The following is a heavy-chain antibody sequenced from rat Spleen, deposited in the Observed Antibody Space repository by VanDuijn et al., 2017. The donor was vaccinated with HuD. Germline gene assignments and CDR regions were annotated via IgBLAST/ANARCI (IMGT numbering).Heavy chain of an antibody. CDR1: GFTFSRYW. CDR2: INTDGGST. D-gene: IGHD4-2*01. Sequence: EVQLVESGGGLVQPGRSLKLSCVASGFTFSRYWMYWIRQAPGKGLEWVSSINTDGGSTYYIDSVKGRFTVSRDNAKGTLFLQMNSLRSEDTATYYCTRDRNTHSIGGFAYWGQGTLVTVSS. V-gene: IGHV5-58*01. CDR3: TRDRNTHSIGGFAY. J-gene: IGHJ3*01.